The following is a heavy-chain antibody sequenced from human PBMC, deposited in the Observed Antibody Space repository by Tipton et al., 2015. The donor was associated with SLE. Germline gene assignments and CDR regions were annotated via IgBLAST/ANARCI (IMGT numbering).Heavy chain of an antibody. Sequence: TLSLTCAVYGGSFSGYYWSWIRQPPGKGLEWIGEINHSGSTNYNPSLKSRVTISVDTSKNQFSLKLSSVTAADTAVYYCARGGITKGDYWGQGTLVTVSS. J-gene: IGHJ4*02. CDR3: ARGGITKGDY. CDR1: GGSFSGYY. CDR2: INHSGST. D-gene: IGHD5-24*01. V-gene: IGHV4-34*01.